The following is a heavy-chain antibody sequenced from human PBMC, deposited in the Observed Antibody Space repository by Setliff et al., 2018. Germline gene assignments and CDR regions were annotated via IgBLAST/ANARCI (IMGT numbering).Heavy chain of an antibody. V-gene: IGHV4-59*01. CDR1: GGSISSSY. J-gene: IGHJ5*02. D-gene: IGHD2-2*01. CDR3: VRAPPTVVIPPGRAFFDP. Sequence: PSETLSLTCTVSGGSISSSYWSWIRQPPGKGLEWIGYFYHSGSMNYNPSLKSRVTISVDTSKNQFSLKLSSVTAADTAVYYCVRAPPTVVIPPGRAFFDPWGRGTLVTVSS. CDR2: FYHSGSM.